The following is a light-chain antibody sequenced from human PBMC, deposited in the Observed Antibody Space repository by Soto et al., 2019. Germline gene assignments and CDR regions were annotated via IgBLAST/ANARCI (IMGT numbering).Light chain of an antibody. Sequence: QSALTQPRSVSGSPGQSITISCTGTSGDVGSYNFVSWYQQHPGKAPKLMIYDVSKRPSGVPDRFSGSKSGNTASLTISGLQAEDEADYYCCPYAGSYTWVFGTGTKLTVL. J-gene: IGLJ1*01. V-gene: IGLV2-11*01. CDR3: CPYAGSYTWV. CDR2: DVS. CDR1: SGDVGSYNF.